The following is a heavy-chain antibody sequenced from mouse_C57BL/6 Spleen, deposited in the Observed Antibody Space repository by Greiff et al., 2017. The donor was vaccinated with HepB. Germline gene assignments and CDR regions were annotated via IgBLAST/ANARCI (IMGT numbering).Heavy chain of an antibody. CDR3: ARQGTVVLDY. Sequence: QVHVKQSGPELVKPGASVKISCKASGYSFTSYYIHWVKQRPGQGLEWIGWIYPGSGNTKYNEKFKGKATLTADTSSSTAYMQLSSLTSEDSAVYYCARQGTVVLDYWGQGTTLTVSS. CDR2: IYPGSGNT. V-gene: IGHV1-66*01. D-gene: IGHD1-1*01. J-gene: IGHJ2*01. CDR1: GYSFTSYY.